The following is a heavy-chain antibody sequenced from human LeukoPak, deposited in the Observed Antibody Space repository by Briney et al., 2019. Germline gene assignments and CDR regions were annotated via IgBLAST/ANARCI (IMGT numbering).Heavy chain of an antibody. D-gene: IGHD1-26*01. CDR1: GYTFTGYY. CDR3: GRDLYSGSYYFDY. V-gene: IGHV1-2*06. J-gene: IGHJ4*02. Sequence: ASVKVSCKASGYTFTGYYMHWVRQAPGQGLEWMGRINPNSGGTNYAQKFQGRVTMTRDTSISTAYMELSRLRSDDTAVYYCGRDLYSGSYYFDYWGQGTLVTVSS. CDR2: INPNSGGT.